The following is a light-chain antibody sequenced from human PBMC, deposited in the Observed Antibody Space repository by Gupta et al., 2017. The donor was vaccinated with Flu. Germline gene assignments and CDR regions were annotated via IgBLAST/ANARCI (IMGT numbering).Light chain of an antibody. J-gene: IGKJ2*01. CDR3: MQGTQWPPT. CDR2: RVS. Sequence: DVVMTQSPLSLPVTLGQPASISCRSTRSLVSSDGNIYLDWFQQRPGQSPRRLVYRVSRRDSGVPDRFSGSESGTDFTLKISRVEAEDVGIYYCMQGTQWPPTFGQGTKLEIK. V-gene: IGKV2-30*01. CDR1: RSLVSSDGNIY.